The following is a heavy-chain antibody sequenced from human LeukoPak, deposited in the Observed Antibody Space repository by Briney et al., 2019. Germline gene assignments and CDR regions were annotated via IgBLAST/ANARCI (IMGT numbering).Heavy chain of an antibody. J-gene: IGHJ5*02. V-gene: IGHV7-4-1*02. Sequence: ASVKVSCKASGYTFTSYAMNWVRQAPGQGLEWMGWINTNTGNPTYAQGFTGRFVFSLDTSVSTAYLQISSLKAGDTAVYYCARVTIFGVVIRFDPWGQGTLVTVSS. CDR2: INTNTGNP. CDR1: GYTFTSYA. CDR3: ARVTIFGVVIRFDP. D-gene: IGHD3-3*01.